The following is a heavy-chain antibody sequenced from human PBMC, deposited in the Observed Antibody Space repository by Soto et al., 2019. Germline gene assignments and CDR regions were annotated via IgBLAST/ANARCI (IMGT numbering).Heavy chain of an antibody. J-gene: IGHJ4*02. Sequence: QVQLVESGGGVVQPGRSLRLSCAASGFTFSSYGMHWVRQATGKGLEWVAVISYDGSNKYYADSVKGRFTISRDNSKETLYQRINILRAGDTAVYYCAKDPRRGYCSSTSCYGFDYWGQGTLVTVSS. CDR3: AKDPRRGYCSSTSCYGFDY. CDR1: GFTFSSYG. CDR2: ISYDGSNK. D-gene: IGHD2-2*01. V-gene: IGHV3-30*18.